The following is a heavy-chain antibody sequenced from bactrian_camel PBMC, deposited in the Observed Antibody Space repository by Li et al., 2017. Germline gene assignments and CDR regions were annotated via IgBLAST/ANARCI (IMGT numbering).Heavy chain of an antibody. CDR3: TPVVY. Sequence: VQLVESGGGLVQPGGSLRLSCAASGFTFNTAYMRWVRQAPGKGLEWVATLSSGGNTFYTDSVKGRFTISADNAKNTLYLQLSSLKTEDTAMYYCTPVVYWGQGTQVTVS. J-gene: IGHJ4*01. D-gene: IGHD2*01. V-gene: IGHV3S67*01. CDR1: GFTFNTAY. CDR2: LSSGGNT.